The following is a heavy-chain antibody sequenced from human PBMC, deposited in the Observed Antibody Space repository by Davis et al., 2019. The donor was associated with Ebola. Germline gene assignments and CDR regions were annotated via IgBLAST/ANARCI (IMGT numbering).Heavy chain of an antibody. CDR1: GFTFSSYG. D-gene: IGHD2-2*01. V-gene: IGHV3-33*06. CDR3: AKDLSVVVTLSLDY. Sequence: GESLKISCAASGFTFSSYGMHWVRQAPGKGLEWVAVIWYDGSNKYYADSVKGRFTISRDNSKNTLYLQMNSLRAEDTAVYYCAKDLSVVVTLSLDYWGQGTLVTVSS. J-gene: IGHJ4*02. CDR2: IWYDGSNK.